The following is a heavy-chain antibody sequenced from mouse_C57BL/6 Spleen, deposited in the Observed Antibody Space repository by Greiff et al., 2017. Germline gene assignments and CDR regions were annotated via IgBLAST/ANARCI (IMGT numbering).Heavy chain of an antibody. Sequence: EVHLVESGGGLVKPGGSLKLSCAASGFTLSDYGMHWVRQAPEKGLEWVAYISSGSSTIYYADTVKGRFTISRDNAKNTLFLQMTSRRSEDTAMYYCARISNYGYWGQGTTLTVSS. J-gene: IGHJ2*01. CDR1: GFTLSDYG. CDR2: ISSGSSTI. CDR3: ARISNYGY. D-gene: IGHD2-5*01. V-gene: IGHV5-17*01.